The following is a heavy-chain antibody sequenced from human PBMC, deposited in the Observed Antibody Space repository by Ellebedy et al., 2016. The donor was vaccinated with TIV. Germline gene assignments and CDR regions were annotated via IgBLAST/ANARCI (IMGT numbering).Heavy chain of an antibody. V-gene: IGHV6-1*01. CDR2: TYYRSKWYD. CDR3: ARLPDTYSSSSAPFDY. CDR1: RDSVSTNTAA. D-gene: IGHD6-6*01. Sequence: SQTLSLTCAISRDSVSTNTAAWTWIRQSPSRGLEWLGRTYYRSKWYDDYGVSVKGRITIKPDTSKNQFSLQLNSVTPEDTAVYYCARLPDTYSSSSAPFDYWGQGTLVTVSS. J-gene: IGHJ4*02.